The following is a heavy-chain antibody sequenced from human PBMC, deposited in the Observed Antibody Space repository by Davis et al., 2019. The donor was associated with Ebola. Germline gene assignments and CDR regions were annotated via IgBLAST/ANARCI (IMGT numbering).Heavy chain of an antibody. D-gene: IGHD2-21*02. CDR3: ARTYNTDWYWWFDP. J-gene: IGHJ5*02. V-gene: IGHV4-34*09. CDR1: GGSFSGYY. CDR2: IYHRGTT. Sequence: SETLSLTCAVYGGSFSGYYWTWIRQHPGKGLEWIGYIYHRGTTYYNPSLKSRVTISVDTSKNQFSLKLNSVTAADTAVYYCARTYNTDWYWWFDPWGQGTLVTVSS.